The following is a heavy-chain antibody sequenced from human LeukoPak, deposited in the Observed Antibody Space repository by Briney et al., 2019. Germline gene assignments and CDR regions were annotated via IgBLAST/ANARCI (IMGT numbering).Heavy chain of an antibody. D-gene: IGHD5-18*01. J-gene: IGHJ3*02. V-gene: IGHV3-9*01. CDR1: GFTFDDYA. CDR3: AKPPYPSPNYSYGYLEDAFDI. Sequence: GGSLRLSCAASGFTFDDYAMHWVRQAPGKGLEWVAGISWNSGSIGYADSVKGRFTISRDNAKNSLYLQMNSLRAEDTALYYCAKPPYPSPNYSYGYLEDAFDIWGQGTMVTVSS. CDR2: ISWNSGSI.